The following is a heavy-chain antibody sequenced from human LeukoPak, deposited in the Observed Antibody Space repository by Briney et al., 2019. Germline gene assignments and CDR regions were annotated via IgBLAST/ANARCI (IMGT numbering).Heavy chain of an antibody. CDR2: ISAYNGNT. D-gene: IGHD3-10*01. Sequence: ASVKVSCKASGYTFNRYGISWVRQAPGQRPEWMGWISAYNGNTNYAQEFQGRVTMITDRSTSTAYMELRSLRSDDTAVYYCARDGFFGSGIVGAFDIWGQGTMVTVSS. V-gene: IGHV1-18*01. J-gene: IGHJ3*02. CDR1: GYTFNRYG. CDR3: ARDGFFGSGIVGAFDI.